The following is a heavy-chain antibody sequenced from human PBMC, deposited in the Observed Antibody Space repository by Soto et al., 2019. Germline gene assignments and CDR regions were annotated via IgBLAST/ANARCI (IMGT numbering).Heavy chain of an antibody. D-gene: IGHD2-2*01. V-gene: IGHV3-9*01. CDR1: GFTFDDYA. CDR3: VRDPDAMDV. J-gene: IGHJ6*02. Sequence: GGSLRLSCAASGFTFDDYALHWVRQAPGKGLEWVSGISWDSGSMYYADSVKGRFTISRDNAKNSLSLQMNSLRVEDTAVYYCVRDPDAMDVRGQGTTVTVSS. CDR2: ISWDSGSM.